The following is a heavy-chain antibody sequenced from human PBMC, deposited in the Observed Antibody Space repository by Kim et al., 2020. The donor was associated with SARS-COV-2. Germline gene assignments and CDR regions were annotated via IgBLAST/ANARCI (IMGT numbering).Heavy chain of an antibody. CDR3: ARVPRELVLDY. V-gene: IGHV7-4-1*02. J-gene: IGHJ4*02. Sequence: PTYAQGFTGRFVFSLDTSVSTAYLQISSLKAEDTAVYYCARVPRELVLDYWGQGTLVTVSS. D-gene: IGHD6-13*01. CDR2: P.